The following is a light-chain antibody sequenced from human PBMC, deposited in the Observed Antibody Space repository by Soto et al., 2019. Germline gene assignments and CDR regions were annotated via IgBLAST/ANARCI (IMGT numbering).Light chain of an antibody. J-gene: IGKJ3*01. CDR2: AAS. CDR1: QGITDF. Sequence: DIQMTQSPSSLSASIGDRVTITCRASQGITDFLAWYQQKPGKVPKLLIYAASTLQSGVPSRFSGSGSGTDFTLTISSLQPEDVATYYCHKYNSVPFAFGPGTKVDIK. V-gene: IGKV1-27*01. CDR3: HKYNSVPFA.